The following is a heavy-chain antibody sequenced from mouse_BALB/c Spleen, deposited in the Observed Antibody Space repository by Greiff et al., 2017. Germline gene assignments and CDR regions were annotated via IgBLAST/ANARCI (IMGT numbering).Heavy chain of an antibody. Sequence: VQLQQPGAELVKPGASVKLSCKASGYTFTSYWMHWVKQRPGQGLEWIGEINPSNGRTNYNEKFKSKATLTVDKSSSTACMQLSSLTSEDSAVYYCARGGGNYPYFDYWGQGTTLTVSS. V-gene: IGHV1S81*02. D-gene: IGHD2-1*01. J-gene: IGHJ2*01. CDR2: INPSNGRT. CDR1: GYTFTSYW. CDR3: ARGGGNYPYFDY.